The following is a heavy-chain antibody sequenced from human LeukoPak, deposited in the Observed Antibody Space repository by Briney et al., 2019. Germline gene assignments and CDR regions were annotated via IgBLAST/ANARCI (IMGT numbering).Heavy chain of an antibody. CDR1: GFTFSSYS. D-gene: IGHD2/OR15-2a*01. Sequence: GGSLRLSCAASGFTFSSYSMNWVRQAPGKGLEWVSSISSSSSYIYYADSVKGRFTISRDNAKNSLYLQMNSLRAEDTAVYYCARGRGISRFYYYYMDVWGKGTTVTVSS. CDR3: ARGRGISRFYYYYMDV. CDR2: ISSSSSYI. V-gene: IGHV3-21*01. J-gene: IGHJ6*03.